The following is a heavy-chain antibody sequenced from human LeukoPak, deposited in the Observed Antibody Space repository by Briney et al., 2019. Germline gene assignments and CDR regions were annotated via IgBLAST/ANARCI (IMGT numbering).Heavy chain of an antibody. D-gene: IGHD2-2*01. CDR3: ASLIVVVPAATYYMDV. CDR1: GFTFSSYS. V-gene: IGHV3-21*03. Sequence: PGGSLRLSCAASGFTFSSYSMNWVRQAPGKGLEWVSSISSSSSYIYYADSVKGRFTISRDNAKNSLYLQMNSLRAEDTAVYYCASLIVVVPAATYYMDVWGKGTTVTVSS. CDR2: ISSSSSYI. J-gene: IGHJ6*03.